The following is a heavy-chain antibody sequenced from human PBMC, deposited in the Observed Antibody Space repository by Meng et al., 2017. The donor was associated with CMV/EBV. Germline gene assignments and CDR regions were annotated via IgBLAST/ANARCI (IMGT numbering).Heavy chain of an antibody. Sequence: GESLKISCAASGFTFSSYSMNWVRQAPGKGLEWVSSISSSSSYIYYADSEKGRFTISRDNAKNSLYLQMNSLRAEDTAVYYCAREGCSSTSCYETWFDPWGQGTLVTVSS. CDR3: AREGCSSTSCYETWFDP. D-gene: IGHD2-2*01. CDR1: GFTFSSYS. J-gene: IGHJ5*02. V-gene: IGHV3-21*01. CDR2: ISSSSSYI.